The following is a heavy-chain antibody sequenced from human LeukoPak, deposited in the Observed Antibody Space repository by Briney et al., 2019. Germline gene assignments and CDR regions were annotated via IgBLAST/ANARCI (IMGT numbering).Heavy chain of an antibody. Sequence: PGGSLRLSCAASGFTFNDYAMTWVRQAPGKGLEWVSYIRSGSDKILYADSVQGRFTISRDNAKNSLYLQMNSLRAEDTAVYYCARAHRLSHNWFDPWGRGTLVTVSS. CDR2: IRSGSDKI. CDR1: GFTFNDYA. D-gene: IGHD3-16*02. J-gene: IGHJ5*02. V-gene: IGHV3-48*01. CDR3: ARAHRLSHNWFDP.